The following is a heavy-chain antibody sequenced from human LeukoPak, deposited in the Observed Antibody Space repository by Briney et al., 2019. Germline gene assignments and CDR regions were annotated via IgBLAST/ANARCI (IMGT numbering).Heavy chain of an antibody. CDR1: GFTFSSYA. D-gene: IGHD3-22*01. Sequence: PGGSLRLSCAASGFTFSSYAMSWVRQAPGKGLEWVSAISGSGGSTYYADSVKGRFTISRDNSKNTLYLQMNSLRAEDTAVYYCAKAPPAPITMIVVVIPSWFDPWGQGTLVTVSS. CDR3: AKAPPAPITMIVVVIPSWFDP. J-gene: IGHJ5*02. CDR2: ISGSGGST. V-gene: IGHV3-23*01.